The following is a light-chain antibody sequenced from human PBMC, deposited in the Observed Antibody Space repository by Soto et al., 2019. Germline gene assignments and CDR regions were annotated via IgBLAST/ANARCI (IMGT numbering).Light chain of an antibody. J-gene: IGKJ5*01. V-gene: IGKV3D-15*01. CDR2: GPS. CDR3: QQRSNWPPIT. CDR1: ESVSSN. Sequence: GMTQSPATLSVSPGERATLSCRASESVSSNLAWYQQRPGQAPRLLIYGPSTRATGIPDRFSGSGSGTDFTLTISSLEPEDFAVYYCQQRSNWPPITFGQGTRLEIK.